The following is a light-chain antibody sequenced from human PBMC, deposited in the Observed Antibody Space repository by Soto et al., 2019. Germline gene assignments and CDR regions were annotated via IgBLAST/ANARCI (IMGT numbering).Light chain of an antibody. V-gene: IGLV1-40*01. CDR1: SSNIGAGYD. CDR2: GNS. CDR3: QPYDSSLRGMV. Sequence: QSVLTQPPSVSGAPGQRVTISCTGSSSNIGAGYDVHWYQQLPGTAPKLLIYGNSNRPSGVPDRFSGSKSGTSASLAITGLQAEDEADYYSQPYDSSLRGMVFGGGTKLTVL. J-gene: IGLJ2*01.